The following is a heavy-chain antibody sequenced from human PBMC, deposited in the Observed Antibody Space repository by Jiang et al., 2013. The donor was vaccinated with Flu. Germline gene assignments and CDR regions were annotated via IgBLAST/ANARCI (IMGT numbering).Heavy chain of an antibody. V-gene: IGHV3-21*01. CDR1: GFTFSSYS. D-gene: IGHD6-6*01. J-gene: IGHJ6*03. CDR2: ISSSSSYI. CDR3: ARDRYSSSSGYYYYYMDV. Sequence: EVQLLESGGGLVQPGGSLRLSCAASGFTFSSYSMNWVRQAPGKGLEWVSSISSSSSYIYYADSVKGRFTISRDNAKNSLYLQMNSLRAEDTAVYYCARDRYSSSSGYYYYYMDVWGKGTTVTVSS.